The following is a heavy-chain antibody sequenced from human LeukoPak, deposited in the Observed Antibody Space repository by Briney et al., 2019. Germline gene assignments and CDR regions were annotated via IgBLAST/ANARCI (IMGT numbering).Heavy chain of an antibody. D-gene: IGHD2/OR15-2a*01. CDR3: ARVNFTPDY. CDR1: GYSINRGYH. CDR2: VHHSGST. Sequence: SETLSLTCSVSGYSINRGYHWGWVRQPPGKGLEWIASVHHSGSTYYNPSLKSRLAISADTSKNQFSLKLDSVTAADTAVYYCARVNFTPDYWGQGTLVTVSS. V-gene: IGHV4-38-2*02. J-gene: IGHJ4*02.